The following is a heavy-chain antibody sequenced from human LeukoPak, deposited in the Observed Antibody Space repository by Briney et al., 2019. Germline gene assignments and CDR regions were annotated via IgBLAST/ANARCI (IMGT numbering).Heavy chain of an antibody. V-gene: IGHV3-20*04. J-gene: IGHJ5*02. Sequence: GGSLRLSCAASGFTFDDYAMSWVRQAPGKGLEWVSRINWNGGSTSYADSVKGRFTISRDNAKNSLYLQMNSLRAEDTAVYYCARLNNWFDPWGQGTLVTVSS. CDR1: GFTFDDYA. CDR2: INWNGGST. CDR3: ARLNNWFDP.